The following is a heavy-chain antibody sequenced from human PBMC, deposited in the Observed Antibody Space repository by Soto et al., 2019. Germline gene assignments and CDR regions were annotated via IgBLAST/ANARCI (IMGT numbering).Heavy chain of an antibody. D-gene: IGHD5-18*01. J-gene: IGHJ6*02. Sequence: EVQLLESGGGLVHPGGSLRLSCAASGFTFSSYAMSWVRQAPGKGLECVSAISGSVGSTYYADTVKGRFTISRDNAKNTLYLQMNSLIAEDTAVYYCAKEFSYVWYYSYGMDVWGQGTTVTVSS. CDR2: ISGSVGST. CDR3: AKEFSYVWYYSYGMDV. V-gene: IGHV3-23*01. CDR1: GFTFSSYA.